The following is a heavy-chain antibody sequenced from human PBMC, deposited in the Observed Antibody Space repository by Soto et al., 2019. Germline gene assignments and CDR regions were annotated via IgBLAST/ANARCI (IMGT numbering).Heavy chain of an antibody. D-gene: IGHD4-17*01. Sequence: SETLSLTCTVSGGSISSSNYYWGWIRQPPGKGLEWIGNIYYSGSTYYNPSLKSRVTISVDTSKNQFSLRLSPVTAADTAVYYCARLGRRSTVTTNAFDIWGQGTMVTVSS. CDR3: ARLGRRSTVTTNAFDI. J-gene: IGHJ3*02. CDR1: GGSISSSNYY. CDR2: IYYSGST. V-gene: IGHV4-39*01.